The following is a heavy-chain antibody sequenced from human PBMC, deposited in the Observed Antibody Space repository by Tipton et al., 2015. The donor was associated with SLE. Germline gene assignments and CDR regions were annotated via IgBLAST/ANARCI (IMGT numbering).Heavy chain of an antibody. V-gene: IGHV4-39*07. CDR1: GGSISSSSYY. CDR3: AGGELPWGY. J-gene: IGHJ4*02. Sequence: TLSLTCTVSGGSISSSSYYWGWIRQPPGKGLEWIGSIYYSGSTYYNPSLKSRVTISVDTSKNQFSLKLSSVTAADTAVYYCAGGELPWGYWGQGTLVTVSS. CDR2: IYYSGST. D-gene: IGHD1-26*01.